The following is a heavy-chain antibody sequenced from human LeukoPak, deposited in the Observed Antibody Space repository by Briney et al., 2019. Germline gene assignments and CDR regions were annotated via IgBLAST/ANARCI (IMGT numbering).Heavy chain of an antibody. Sequence: GRSLRLSCTASGLTFGDYAMSWFRQAPGKGLEWVGFIRSKAYGGTTEYAASVKGRFTISRDDSKSIAYLQMNSLKTEDTAVYYCTRDQQLVPFFFDYWGQGTLVTVSS. V-gene: IGHV3-49*03. D-gene: IGHD6-13*01. CDR1: GLTFGDYA. CDR2: IRSKAYGGTT. J-gene: IGHJ4*02. CDR3: TRDQQLVPFFFDY.